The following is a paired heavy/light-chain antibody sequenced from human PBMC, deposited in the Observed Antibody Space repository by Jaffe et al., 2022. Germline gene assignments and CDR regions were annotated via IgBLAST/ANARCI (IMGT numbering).Heavy chain of an antibody. D-gene: IGHD1-1*01. Sequence: QVQLVQSGAEVKKPGASVKVSCKASGYTFTSYYMHWVRQAPGQGLEWMGIINPSGGSTSYAQKFQGRVTMTRDTSTSTVYMELSSLRSEDTAVYYCARTVQLERLYSLYFDYWGQGTLVTVSS. V-gene: IGHV1-46*01. CDR3: ARTVQLERLYSLYFDY. CDR2: INPSGGST. CDR1: GYTFTSYY. J-gene: IGHJ4*02.
Light chain of an antibody. J-gene: IGKJ3*01. V-gene: IGKV1D-13*01. Sequence: AIQLTQSPSSLSASVGDRVTITCRASQGISSALAWYQQKPGKAPKLLIYDASSLESGVPSRFSGSGSGTDFTLTISSLQPEDFATYYCQQFNNYPHEGVTFGPGTKVDIK. CDR1: QGISSA. CDR3: QQFNNYPHEGVT. CDR2: DAS.